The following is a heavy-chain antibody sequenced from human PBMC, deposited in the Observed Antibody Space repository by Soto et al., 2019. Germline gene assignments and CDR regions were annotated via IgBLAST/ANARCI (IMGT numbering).Heavy chain of an antibody. V-gene: IGHV3-23*01. CDR3: AKATATGGGAFDI. Sequence: PWWSLRLSCSASVFIFSSYDMSWFRQAPGKGLEWVSTILVDGRTFYVDSVKGRFTISRDSSQNTVYLQMNSLTAGDTALYYCAKATATGGGAFDICGQGTMVTVSS. CDR1: VFIFSSYD. D-gene: IGHD2-8*02. J-gene: IGHJ3*02. CDR2: ILVDGRT.